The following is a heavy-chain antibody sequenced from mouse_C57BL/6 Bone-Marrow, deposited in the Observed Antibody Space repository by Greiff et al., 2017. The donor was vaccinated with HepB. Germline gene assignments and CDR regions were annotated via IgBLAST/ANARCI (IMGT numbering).Heavy chain of an antibody. D-gene: IGHD1-1*01. V-gene: IGHV1-52*01. J-gene: IGHJ1*03. Sequence: QVQLQQPGAELVRPGSSVKLSCKASGYTFTSYWMHWVKQRPIQGLEWIGNIDPSDSETHYNQKFKDKATLTADKSSSTAYMQLSSLTSEDSAVYYCAREAYYGSSIWYFDVWGTGTTVTVSS. CDR2: IDPSDSET. CDR1: GYTFTSYW. CDR3: AREAYYGSSIWYFDV.